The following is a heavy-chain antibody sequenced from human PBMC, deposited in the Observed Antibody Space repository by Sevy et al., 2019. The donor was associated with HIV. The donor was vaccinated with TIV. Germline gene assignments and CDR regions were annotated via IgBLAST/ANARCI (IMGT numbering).Heavy chain of an antibody. Sequence: GGSLRLTCAASGFTFSSYSMNWVRQAPGKGLEWVSYISSSSSTIYYADSVKGRFTISRDNAKNSLYLQMNSLRDEDTAVYYCARANTYYDFWSGYHLKDYYFDYWGQGTLVTVSS. D-gene: IGHD3-3*01. J-gene: IGHJ4*02. V-gene: IGHV3-48*02. CDR2: ISSSSSTI. CDR3: ARANTYYDFWSGYHLKDYYFDY. CDR1: GFTFSSYS.